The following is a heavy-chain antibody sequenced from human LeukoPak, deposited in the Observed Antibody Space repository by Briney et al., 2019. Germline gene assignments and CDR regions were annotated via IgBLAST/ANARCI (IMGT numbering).Heavy chain of an antibody. D-gene: IGHD7-27*01. J-gene: IGHJ3*02. CDR3: AKYYWGSLGQAFDI. Sequence: ASVKVSCKASGYTFTDYYIHWVRQAPGQGLEWMGRINPISGDTHYALKLQGRVTMTMDTSISTAYMELSRLRSDDTAVYYCAKYYWGSLGQAFDIWGQGTMVTVSS. CDR1: GYTFTDYY. CDR2: INPISGDT. V-gene: IGHV1-2*06.